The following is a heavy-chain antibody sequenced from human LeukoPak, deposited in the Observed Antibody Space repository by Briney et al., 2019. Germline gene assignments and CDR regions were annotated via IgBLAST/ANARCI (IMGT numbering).Heavy chain of an antibody. CDR3: ARGPIVVVPAPYYFDY. J-gene: IGHJ4*02. Sequence: ASVKVSCKASGGTFSSYEISWVRQAPGQGLEWMGWINPNSGGTNYAQKFQGRVTMTRDTSISTAYMELSRLRSDDTAVYYCARGPIVVVPAPYYFDYWGQGTLVTVSS. CDR2: INPNSGGT. V-gene: IGHV1-2*02. CDR1: GGTFSSYE. D-gene: IGHD2-2*01.